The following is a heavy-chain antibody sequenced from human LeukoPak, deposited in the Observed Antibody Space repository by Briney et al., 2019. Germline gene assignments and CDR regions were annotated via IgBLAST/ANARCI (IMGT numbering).Heavy chain of an antibody. CDR3: AKDNSYITMIVVVITHFDY. CDR1: GFPFGDYS. J-gene: IGHJ4*02. CDR2: ISGSGGST. Sequence: GGSLRLSCTASGFPFGDYSMSWVRQAPGKGLEWVSAISGSGGSTYYADSVKGRFTISRDNSKNTLYLQMNSLRAEDTAVYYCAKDNSYITMIVVVITHFDYWGQGTLVTVSS. D-gene: IGHD3-22*01. V-gene: IGHV3-23*01.